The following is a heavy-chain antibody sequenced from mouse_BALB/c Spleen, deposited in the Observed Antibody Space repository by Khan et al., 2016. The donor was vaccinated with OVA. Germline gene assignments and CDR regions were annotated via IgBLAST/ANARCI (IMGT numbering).Heavy chain of an antibody. D-gene: IGHD4-1*01. V-gene: IGHV5-6*01. CDR1: GFTFSSYS. CDR3: ADHLTGSFAY. Sequence: VQLKESGGDLVKPGGSLKLSCAASGFTFSSYSMSWVRQTPDKRLEWVASISSGGDYTYYPDSVKGRFTISRNNAKNTLDLQMSDLKSEDTAMYYCADHLTGSFAYWGQGTLVTVSA. CDR2: ISSGGDYT. J-gene: IGHJ3*01.